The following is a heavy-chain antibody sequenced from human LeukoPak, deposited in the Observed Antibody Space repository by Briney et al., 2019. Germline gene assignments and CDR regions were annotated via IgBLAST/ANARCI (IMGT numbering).Heavy chain of an antibody. CDR2: ISWNSANI. D-gene: IGHD6-19*01. CDR3: AKNVIAVAGAGSRFDY. CDR1: GFTFEDYA. Sequence: SGGSLRLSCAASGFTFEDYAMHWVRQVPGKGLEWVSSISWNSANIGYADSGKGRFTISRDNAKNSLYLQMNSLRAEDTALYYCAKNVIAVAGAGSRFDYWGQGTLVTVSS. V-gene: IGHV3-9*01. J-gene: IGHJ4*02.